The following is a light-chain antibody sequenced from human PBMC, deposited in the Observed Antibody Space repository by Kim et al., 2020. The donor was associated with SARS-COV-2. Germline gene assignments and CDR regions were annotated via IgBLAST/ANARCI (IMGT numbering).Light chain of an antibody. CDR2: KAS. Sequence: ASVGDKVVITCRASQSVNNWVAWYQQKPGKVPKVLIYKASTLESGVPSRFIGSGFGTEFTLTIAGLQPDDFGSYFCQHYYTFPWTFGHGTKVDIK. J-gene: IGKJ1*01. CDR3: QHYYTFPWT. V-gene: IGKV1-5*03. CDR1: QSVNNW.